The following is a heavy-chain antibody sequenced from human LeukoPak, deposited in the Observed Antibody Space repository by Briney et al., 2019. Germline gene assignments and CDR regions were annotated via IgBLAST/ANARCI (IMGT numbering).Heavy chain of an antibody. J-gene: IGHJ3*02. D-gene: IGHD3-22*01. CDR1: GGTFSSYA. Sequence: SVKVSCKASGGTFSSYAISWVRQAPGQGLEWMGGIIPIFVTANCAQKFQGRVTITPDQSTSTAYMELSSLRSEDTAVYYCARVRVYDDSSGCYGAFDIWGQGTMVTVSS. V-gene: IGHV1-69*13. CDR3: ARVRVYDDSSGCYGAFDI. CDR2: IIPIFVTA.